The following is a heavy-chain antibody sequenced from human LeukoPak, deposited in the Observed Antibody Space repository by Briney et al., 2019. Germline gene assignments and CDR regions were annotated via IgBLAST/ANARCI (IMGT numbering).Heavy chain of an antibody. V-gene: IGHV4-59*01. CDR1: GASISSYY. Sequence: SETLSLTCSVSGASISSYYWNWLRQPPGKGLEWIGNIYNSGNTNYNPSLKSRVTISLDTSRDQFSLRLTSVTAADTAVYYCAKDWELGSWGQGTLVTVSS. J-gene: IGHJ5*02. CDR3: AKDWELGS. D-gene: IGHD1-26*01. CDR2: IYNSGNT.